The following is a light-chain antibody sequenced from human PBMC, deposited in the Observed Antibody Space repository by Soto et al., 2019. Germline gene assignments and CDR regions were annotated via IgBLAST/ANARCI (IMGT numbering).Light chain of an antibody. CDR1: QSITTW. J-gene: IGKJ1*01. V-gene: IGKV1-5*03. CDR2: KAS. Sequence: DIQMTKSPSTLSASVGDRVTITCRASQSITTWLAWYQQKPGKAPKLLIYKASSLESGVPSRFSGSGSGTEFTLTISSLQSDEFATYYCQHYNSYSEAFGQGTKVDIK. CDR3: QHYNSYSEA.